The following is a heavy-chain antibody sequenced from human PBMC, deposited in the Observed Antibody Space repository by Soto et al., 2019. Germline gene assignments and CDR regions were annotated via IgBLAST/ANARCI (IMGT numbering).Heavy chain of an antibody. CDR2: INHSGST. J-gene: IGHJ6*02. Sequence: SETLSLTCSVYGRSFSGYYWSWIRQPPGKGLEWIGEINHSGSTNYNPSLKSRVTISVDTSKNQFSLKLSSVTAADTAVYYCARTRLVRGVIIDVYYGMDVWGQGTTVT. V-gene: IGHV4-34*01. CDR1: GRSFSGYY. CDR3: ARTRLVRGVIIDVYYGMDV. D-gene: IGHD3-10*01.